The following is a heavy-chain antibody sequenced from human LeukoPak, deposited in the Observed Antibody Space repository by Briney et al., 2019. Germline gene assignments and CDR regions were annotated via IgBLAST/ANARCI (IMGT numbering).Heavy chain of an antibody. V-gene: IGHV4-34*01. J-gene: IGHJ4*02. CDR1: GGSFSGYY. D-gene: IGHD1-26*01. Sequence: SVTLSLTCAVYGGSFSGYYWSWLRQPPGKGLEWIGEINHSGSTNYNPSLKSRVTASVDTSKNQFSLKLSSVTAADTAVYYCARGGGSYYSDYWGQGTLVTVSS. CDR3: ARGGGSYYSDY. CDR2: INHSGST.